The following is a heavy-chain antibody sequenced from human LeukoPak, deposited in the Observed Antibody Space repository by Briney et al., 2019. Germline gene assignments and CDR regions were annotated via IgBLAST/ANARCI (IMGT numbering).Heavy chain of an antibody. V-gene: IGHV3-23*01. J-gene: IGHJ6*02. CDR2: VSGSGSGT. CDR3: SKVGASFYYGMDV. D-gene: IGHD1-1*01. CDR1: GFTLSSYA. Sequence: PGGSLRLSCVASGFTLSSYAMAWVRQAPGKGLEWCSSVSGSGSGTYYADSVKGRFTISRDNSKNTLYLQMKSLRAEYTALYYCSKVGASFYYGMDVWGQGTTVTVSS.